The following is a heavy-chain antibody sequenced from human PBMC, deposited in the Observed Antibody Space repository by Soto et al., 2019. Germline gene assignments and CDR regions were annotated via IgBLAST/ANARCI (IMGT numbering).Heavy chain of an antibody. Sequence: SETLSLTCTVSGGSISSYHWSWIRQPPGKGLEWIGYIYYSGSANYNPSLKSRVTMSVDTSKNQFSLKLSSVTAADTAVYYCARGPDSSSWYAEYNWFYPWGQGTLVTVSS. J-gene: IGHJ5*02. CDR1: GGSISSYH. V-gene: IGHV4-59*01. CDR2: IYYSGSA. D-gene: IGHD6-13*01. CDR3: ARGPDSSSWYAEYNWFYP.